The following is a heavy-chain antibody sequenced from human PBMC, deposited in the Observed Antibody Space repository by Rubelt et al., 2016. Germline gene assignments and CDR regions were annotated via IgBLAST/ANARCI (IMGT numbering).Heavy chain of an antibody. D-gene: IGHD6-13*01. CDR1: GESFSGYY. CDR2: FSHSGGT. CDR3: ARGVAAAGSSYYYGMDV. Sequence: QVQLQQWGAGLLKPSETLSLTCAVYGESFSGYYWTWIRQPPGKGLEWIGDFSHSGGTNYNPSLKSRVTISLDTSKNQFSLKLSSVTAADTAVYYCARGVAAAGSSYYYGMDVWGQGTTVTVSS. V-gene: IGHV4-34*01. J-gene: IGHJ6*02.